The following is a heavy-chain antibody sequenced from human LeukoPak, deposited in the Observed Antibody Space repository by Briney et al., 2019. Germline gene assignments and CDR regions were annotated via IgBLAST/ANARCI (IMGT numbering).Heavy chain of an antibody. V-gene: IGHV3-30*18. Sequence: GRSLRLSCAASGFTFSSYGMHWVRQAPGKGLEWVAVISYGGSNKYYADSVKGRFTISRDNSKNTLYLQMNSLRAEDTAVYYCAKRLFGEQQLGPLDYWGQGTLVTVSS. CDR1: GFTFSSYG. CDR2: ISYGGSNK. D-gene: IGHD6-13*01. CDR3: AKRLFGEQQLGPLDY. J-gene: IGHJ4*02.